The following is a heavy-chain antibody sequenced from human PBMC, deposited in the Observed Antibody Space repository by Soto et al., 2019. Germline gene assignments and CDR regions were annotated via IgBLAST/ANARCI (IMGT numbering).Heavy chain of an antibody. CDR2: ISWNSGSI. CDR3: AKDIGHLWFGARRHSGSYGMDV. Sequence: PGGSLRLSCAASGFTFDDYAMHWVRQAPGKGLEWVSGISWNSGSIGYADSVKGRFTISRDNAKNSLYLQMNSLRAEDTALYDCAKDIGHLWFGARRHSGSYGMDVWGQGTTVTVSS. J-gene: IGHJ6*02. D-gene: IGHD3-10*01. CDR1: GFTFDDYA. V-gene: IGHV3-9*01.